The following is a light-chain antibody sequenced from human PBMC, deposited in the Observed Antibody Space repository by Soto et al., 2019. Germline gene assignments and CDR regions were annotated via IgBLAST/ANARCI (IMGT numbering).Light chain of an antibody. CDR1: QSVSSDH. V-gene: IGKV3-20*01. CDR2: GGS. Sequence: DIVLTQSPGTLSLSPGERATLSCRASQSVSSDHLAWYQQKPGQAPRLLIYGGSSRATGIPVRFSGSGSETDFTLTITRLEPEDFAVYYCQQYSSSRTFGQGTKVDIK. CDR3: QQYSSSRT. J-gene: IGKJ1*01.